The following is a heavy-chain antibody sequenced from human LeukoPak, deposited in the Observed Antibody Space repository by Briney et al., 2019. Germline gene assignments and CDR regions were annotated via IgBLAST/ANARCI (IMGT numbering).Heavy chain of an antibody. CDR3: ARDLVVVAATPFGWFDP. D-gene: IGHD2-15*01. Sequence: PRASVKVSCKASGYTFTSYGISWVRQAPGQGLEWMGWISAYNGNTNYAQKLQGRVTMTTDTSTSTAYMELRSLRSDDTAVYYCARDLVVVAATPFGWFDPWGQGTLVTVSS. J-gene: IGHJ5*02. V-gene: IGHV1-18*01. CDR1: GYTFTSYG. CDR2: ISAYNGNT.